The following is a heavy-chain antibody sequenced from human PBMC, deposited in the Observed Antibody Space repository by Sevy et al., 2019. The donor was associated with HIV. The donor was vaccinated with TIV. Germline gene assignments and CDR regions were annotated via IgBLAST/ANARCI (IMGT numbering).Heavy chain of an antibody. CDR1: GGSISSYY. CDR3: ARVDLARYFFDS. J-gene: IGHJ4*02. D-gene: IGHD2-2*03. Sequence: SETLSLTCTVSGGSISSYYWSWIRQPPGKGLEWVGYIYSSGSTNYNPSLKSRVTISVDTSKNQFSLKLSSVTAADTAVYYCARVDLARYFFDSWGQGNLVTVSS. CDR2: IYSSGST. V-gene: IGHV4-59*13.